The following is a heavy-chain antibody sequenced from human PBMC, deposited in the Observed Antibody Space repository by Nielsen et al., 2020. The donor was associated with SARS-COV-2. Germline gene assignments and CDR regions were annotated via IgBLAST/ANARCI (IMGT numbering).Heavy chain of an antibody. Sequence: GESLKISCAASGFTFSSYAMHWVRQAPGKGLEWVAVISYDGSNKYYADSVKGRFTISRDNSKNTLYLQMNSLRAEDTAVYYCARGISGSYYVVGYWGQGTLVTVSS. CDR1: GFTFSSYA. CDR2: ISYDGSNK. V-gene: IGHV3-30-3*01. J-gene: IGHJ4*02. D-gene: IGHD1-26*01. CDR3: ARGISGSYYVVGY.